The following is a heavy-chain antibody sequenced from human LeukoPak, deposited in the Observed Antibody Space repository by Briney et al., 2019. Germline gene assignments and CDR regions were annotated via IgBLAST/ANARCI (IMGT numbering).Heavy chain of an antibody. CDR1: GYTFTRYG. V-gene: IGHV1-18*01. J-gene: IGHJ4*02. D-gene: IGHD6-19*01. Sequence: ASVKVSCKASGYTFTRYGIGWVRQAPGQGLEWMGWISGYNGNTNYAQKFQGRVTMTTDTSTSTAYMELRSLRSDDTAVYYCARDLAVATLPTFDYWGQGILVTVSS. CDR3: ARDLAVATLPTFDY. CDR2: ISGYNGNT.